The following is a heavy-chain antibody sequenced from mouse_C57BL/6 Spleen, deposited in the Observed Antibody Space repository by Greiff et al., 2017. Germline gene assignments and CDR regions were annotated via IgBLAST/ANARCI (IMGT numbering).Heavy chain of an antibody. CDR1: GYTFTSYW. D-gene: IGHD2-3*01. CDR3: SRIYDGYYADY. Sequence: VQLQQPGAELVKPGASVKLSCKASGYTFTSYWMHWVKQRPGQGLEWIGMIHPNSGSTNYNEKFKSKATLTVDKSSSTAYMQISSLTSEDSAVYYCSRIYDGYYADYWGQGTTLTVSS. CDR2: IHPNSGST. J-gene: IGHJ2*01. V-gene: IGHV1-64*01.